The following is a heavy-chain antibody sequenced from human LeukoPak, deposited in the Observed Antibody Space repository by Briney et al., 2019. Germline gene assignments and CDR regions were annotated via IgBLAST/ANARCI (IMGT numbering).Heavy chain of an antibody. V-gene: IGHV3-23*01. D-gene: IGHD6-13*01. J-gene: IGHJ6*02. CDR2: VSGSGDRM. CDR3: AKMGIALYYYAMDV. CDR1: GFTSSSYA. Sequence: GGSLRLSCAASGFTSSSYALNWVRQAPGKGLEWVATVSGSGDRMYHADSVKGRFTISRDNSKNTIYLQMNSLRAEDTAVYYCAKMGIALYYYAMDVWGQGTTVTVSS.